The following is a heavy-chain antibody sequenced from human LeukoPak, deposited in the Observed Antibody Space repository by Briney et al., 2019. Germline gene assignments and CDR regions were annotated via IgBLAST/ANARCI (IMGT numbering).Heavy chain of an antibody. CDR3: ARDERLLSFLK. V-gene: IGHV3-7*03. CDR1: GFTFTTYW. CDR2: IKQDGTEK. Sequence: PGRSLRLSCAASGFTFTTYWMSWVRQPPGKGLEWVANIKQDGTEKYYVDSVKGRFTISRDNSKNTLYLQMNSLRAEDTAIYYCARDERLLSFLKWGQGTLVTVSS. D-gene: IGHD3-3*01. J-gene: IGHJ4*02.